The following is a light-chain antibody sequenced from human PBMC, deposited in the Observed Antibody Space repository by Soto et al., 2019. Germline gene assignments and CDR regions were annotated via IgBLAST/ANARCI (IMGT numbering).Light chain of an antibody. CDR3: QQYDNPPFT. V-gene: IGKV1-33*01. CDR2: VAT. CDR1: QDISDS. J-gene: IGKJ3*01. Sequence: DIQMTQSPSSLSASVGDRVTITCQASQDISDSLNGYQQKAGKAPKLLIYVATHLETGVPSRFSGSGSGTHFTFTISSLQAEDIATYYCQQYDNPPFTFGPGTKVDIK.